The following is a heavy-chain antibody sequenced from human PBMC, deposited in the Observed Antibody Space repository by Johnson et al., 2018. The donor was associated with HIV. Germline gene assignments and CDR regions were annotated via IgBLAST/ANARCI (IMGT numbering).Heavy chain of an antibody. CDR1: GFTFRSYA. J-gene: IGHJ3*02. CDR3: VREQGSGWPTNASDI. CDR2: ITQDGRNK. D-gene: IGHD6-19*01. V-gene: IGHV3-30*04. Sequence: QVQLVESGGGVMQPGKSLRLSCEASGFTFRSYAMHWVRQAPGKGLEWVAVITQDGRNKYYADSVKGRFTIFRDNSKNLPDLQMNGLSDEDTADYYCVREQGSGWPTNASDIWGRGRRVTITS.